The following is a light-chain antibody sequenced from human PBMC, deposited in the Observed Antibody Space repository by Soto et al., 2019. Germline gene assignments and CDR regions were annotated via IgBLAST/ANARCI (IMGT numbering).Light chain of an antibody. Sequence: EIVLTQSPGSLSLSPGERAALSCRASQSVSSSYLAWYQQKPGQAPRLLIYGASSRATGIPDRFSGSGSGTDFTLTISRLEPEDFAVYYCQQYGSSHLFDPGTKVDIK. V-gene: IGKV3-20*01. CDR1: QSVSSSY. CDR2: GAS. J-gene: IGKJ3*01. CDR3: QQYGSSHL.